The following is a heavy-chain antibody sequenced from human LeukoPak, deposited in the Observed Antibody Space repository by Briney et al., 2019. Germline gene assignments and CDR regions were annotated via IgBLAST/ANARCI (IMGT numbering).Heavy chain of an antibody. V-gene: IGHV1-2*02. Sequence: ASVKVSCKASGYTFTSYYMHWVRQAPGQGLEWMGWINPNSGGTNYAQKFQGRVTMTRDTSISTAYMELSRLRSDDTAVYYCARVARGYYYDSSGYSTWGQGTLVTVSS. CDR2: INPNSGGT. CDR1: GYTFTSYY. CDR3: ARVARGYYYDSSGYST. D-gene: IGHD3-22*01. J-gene: IGHJ4*02.